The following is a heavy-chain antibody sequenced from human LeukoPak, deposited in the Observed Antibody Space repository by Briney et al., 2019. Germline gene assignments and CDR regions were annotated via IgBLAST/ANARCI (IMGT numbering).Heavy chain of an antibody. V-gene: IGHV3-30*18. CDR2: ISYDGSNK. CDR3: AKRGYNNGWTILDY. D-gene: IGHD6-19*01. J-gene: IGHJ4*02. CDR1: GLTFSSYG. Sequence: GGSLRLSCAASGLTFSSYGMHWVRQAPGKGLEWVAVISYDGSNKYYADSVKGRFTISRDNSKNTLYLQMNSLRAEDTAVYYCAKRGYNNGWTILDYWGQGTLVTVSS.